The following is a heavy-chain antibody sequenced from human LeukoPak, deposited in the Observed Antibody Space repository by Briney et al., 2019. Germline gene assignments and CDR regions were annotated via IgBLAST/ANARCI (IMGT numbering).Heavy chain of an antibody. CDR3: ARDWGAYYHFFDY. V-gene: IGHV3-7*01. CDR1: GFTFSNYW. J-gene: IGHJ4*02. CDR2: IKQDGSEK. D-gene: IGHD3-22*01. Sequence: GSLRLSCAASGFTFSNYWMSWVRQAPGKGLEWVANIKQDGSEKDYVDSVKGRFTISRDNAKKSLYLQINSLRAEDTAVYYCARDWGAYYHFFDYWGQGTLVTVSS.